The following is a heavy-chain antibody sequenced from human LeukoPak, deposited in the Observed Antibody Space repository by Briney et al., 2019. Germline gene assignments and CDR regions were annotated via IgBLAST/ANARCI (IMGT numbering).Heavy chain of an antibody. D-gene: IGHD3-22*01. CDR2: IYYSGST. V-gene: IGHV4-39*01. J-gene: IGHJ4*02. Sequence: SETLSLTCTASGGSISSSSYYWGWIRQPPGKGLEWIGSIYYSGSTYYNPSLKSRVTISVDTSKNQFSLKLSSVTAADTAVYYCARLSSGIVVVIDYWGQGTLVTVSS. CDR3: ARLSSGIVVVIDY. CDR1: GGSISSSSYY.